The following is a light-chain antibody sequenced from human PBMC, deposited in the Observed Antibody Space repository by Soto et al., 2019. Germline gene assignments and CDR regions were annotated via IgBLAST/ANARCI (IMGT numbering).Light chain of an antibody. CDR3: SSYTTSGTYV. CDR1: SSDVGTYKY. V-gene: IGLV2-14*01. J-gene: IGLJ1*01. CDR2: DVS. Sequence: QSALTQPASVSGSPGQSITISSPGTSSDVGTYKYVSWYQQHPGKAPKLMIYDVSNRPSGVSNRFSGSKSGNTASLTISGLQAEDETDYYCSSYTTSGTYVFGTGTKVTVL.